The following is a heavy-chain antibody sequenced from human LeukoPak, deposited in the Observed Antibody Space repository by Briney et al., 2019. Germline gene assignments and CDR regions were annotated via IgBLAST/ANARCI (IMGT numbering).Heavy chain of an antibody. D-gene: IGHD3-10*01. CDR2: IYHSGST. CDR1: GYSISSGYY. V-gene: IGHV4-38-2*01. CDR3: ARLSLLLWFGELRYKWFDP. J-gene: IGHJ5*02. Sequence: SETLSLTCAVSGYSISSGYYWGWIRQPPGKGLEWIGSIYHSGSTYYNPSLKSRVTISVDTSKNQFSLRLYSVTAADTAVYYCARLSLLLWFGELRYKWFDPWGQGTLVTVSS.